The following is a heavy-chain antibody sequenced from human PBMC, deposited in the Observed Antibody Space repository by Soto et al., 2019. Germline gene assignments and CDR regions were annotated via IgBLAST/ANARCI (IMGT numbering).Heavy chain of an antibody. CDR3: ARQGFGPLHGLVDV. J-gene: IGHJ6*02. CDR2: VHHSWGS. Sequence: SETLSITCTVSGGSISNSYWSWFRQSPGKRMEWIGYVHHSWGSSYNPSLQSRVAISLDTSKSQFSLKVTSVTATDTAVYYCARQGFGPLHGLVDVWGQGTTVTVSS. CDR1: GGSISNSY. D-gene: IGHD3-10*01. V-gene: IGHV4-59*08.